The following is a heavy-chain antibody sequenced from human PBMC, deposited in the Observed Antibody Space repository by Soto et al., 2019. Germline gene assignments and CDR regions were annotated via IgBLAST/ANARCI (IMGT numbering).Heavy chain of an antibody. J-gene: IGHJ4*02. D-gene: IGHD3-16*02. CDR2: ISGSGGST. V-gene: IGHV3-23*01. CDR3: AKLSTIAIRSTPRSGPGIDY. Sequence: GGSLRLSCAASGFTFSSYAMSWVRQAPGKGLEWVSAISGSGGSTYYADSVKGRFTISRDNSKNTLYLQMNSLRAEDTAVYYCAKLSTIAIRSTPRSGPGIDYWGQGTVVTVSA. CDR1: GFTFSSYA.